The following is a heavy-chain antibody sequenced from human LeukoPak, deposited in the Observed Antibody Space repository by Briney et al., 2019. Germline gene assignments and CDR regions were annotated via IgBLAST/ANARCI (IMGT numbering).Heavy chain of an antibody. Sequence: KPSETLSLTCAVYGGSFSGYYWSWIRQPPGKRLEWIGEINHSGSTNYNPSLKSRVTISVDTSKNQFSLKLSSVTAADTAVYYCARTVLWFPYGGVDPWGQGTLVTVSS. CDR1: GGSFSGYY. D-gene: IGHD3-10*01. CDR2: INHSGST. CDR3: ARTVLWFPYGGVDP. J-gene: IGHJ5*02. V-gene: IGHV4-34*01.